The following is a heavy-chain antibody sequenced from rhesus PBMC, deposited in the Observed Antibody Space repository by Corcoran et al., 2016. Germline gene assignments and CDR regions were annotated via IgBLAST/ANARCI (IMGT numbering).Heavy chain of an antibody. CDR1: GGSISSGYYY. V-gene: IGHV4-122*02. CDR3: ARDFESRFDY. Sequence: QVQLQESGPGLVKPSETLSLTCAVSGGSISSGYYYWSWIRQPPGKELECIGYITYSGRTSYNPSLKSRVTISRDTSKNQFSLKLSSVTAADTAVYYCARDFESRFDYWGQGVLVTVSS. CDR2: ITYSGRT. J-gene: IGHJ4*01.